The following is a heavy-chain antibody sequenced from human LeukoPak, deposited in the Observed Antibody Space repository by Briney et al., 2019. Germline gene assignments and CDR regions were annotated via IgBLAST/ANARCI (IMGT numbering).Heavy chain of an antibody. CDR3: ARDRVGGDLTGESLY. Sequence: ASVKVSCKASSYPFDNFGLTWVRQAAGHGLEWMGWISAYNGNTHHAQKFRDRLTLTTDTSTSTAYLELRSLKSDDTAVYYCARDRVGGDLTGESLYWGQGSLVTVSS. V-gene: IGHV1-18*01. D-gene: IGHD4-17*01. CDR1: SYPFDNFG. J-gene: IGHJ4*02. CDR2: ISAYNGNT.